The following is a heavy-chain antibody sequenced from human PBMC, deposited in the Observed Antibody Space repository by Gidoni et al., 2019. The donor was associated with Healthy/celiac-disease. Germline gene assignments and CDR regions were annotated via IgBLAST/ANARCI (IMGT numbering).Heavy chain of an antibody. Sequence: EVQLVESGGGLVKPGGSLRLSCAAAGFTFSRYSMNWVRQAPVKGLELVSSISISSSYIYYADSVKGRFTISSDNAKNSLYLQMNSLRAEDTAVYYCARDPPDSSSMEQWLPPSYYFDYWGHGTLVTVSS. V-gene: IGHV3-21*01. CDR1: GFTFSRYS. D-gene: IGHD6-19*01. CDR3: ARDPPDSSSMEQWLPPSYYFDY. CDR2: ISISSSYI. J-gene: IGHJ4*01.